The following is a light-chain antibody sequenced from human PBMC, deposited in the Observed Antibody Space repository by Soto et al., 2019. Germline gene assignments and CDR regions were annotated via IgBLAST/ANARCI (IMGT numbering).Light chain of an antibody. CDR3: SSYTSSSTLV. CDR2: DVS. V-gene: IGLV2-14*01. J-gene: IGLJ1*01. Sequence: QSVLTQPAPVSGAPGQAITISCTGTSSVVGGYNYVSWYQQHPGKAPKLMIYDVSNRPSGVSNRFSGSKSGNTASLTISGLQAEDEADYYCSSYTSSSTLVFGTGTKVTVL. CDR1: SSVVGGYNY.